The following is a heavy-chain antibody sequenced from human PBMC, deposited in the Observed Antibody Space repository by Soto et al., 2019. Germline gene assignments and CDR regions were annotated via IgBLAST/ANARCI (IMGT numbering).Heavy chain of an antibody. CDR2: VFHTGTT. CDR3: AMSAGWYAVHS. Sequence: QVQLQESGPGLVKPSGTLSLTCAVSGDSVSSPYYWCWVRQPPGKGLEWIGEVFHTGTTSYNPSLRSRVTISIDKSINQFSLDLSSVTAADTAVYYCAMSAGWYAVHSWGPGTLVIVSS. CDR1: GDSVSSPYY. V-gene: IGHV4-4*02. J-gene: IGHJ4*02. D-gene: IGHD6-19*01.